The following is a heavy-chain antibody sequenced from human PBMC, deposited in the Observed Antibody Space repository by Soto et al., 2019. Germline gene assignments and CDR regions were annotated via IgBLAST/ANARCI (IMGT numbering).Heavy chain of an antibody. J-gene: IGHJ6*02. CDR2: ISYDGSNK. D-gene: IGHD4-17*01. CDR1: GFTFSSYG. V-gene: IGHV3-30*18. Sequence: QVQLVESGGGVVQPGRSLRLSCAASGFTFSSYGMHWVRQAPGKGLEWVAVISYDGSNKYYADSVKGRFTISRDNSKNTLYLQMNSLRAEDTAVYYCAKQLPYTVTTFYYGMDVWGQGTTVTVSS. CDR3: AKQLPYTVTTFYYGMDV.